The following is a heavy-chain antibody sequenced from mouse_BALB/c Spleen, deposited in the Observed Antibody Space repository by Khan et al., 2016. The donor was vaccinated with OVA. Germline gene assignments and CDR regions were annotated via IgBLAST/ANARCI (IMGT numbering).Heavy chain of an antibody. J-gene: IGHJ2*01. CDR2: IYPGDGDT. CDR1: GYAFSSYW. CDR3: ARGLGLDY. Sequence: QVQLKQSGAELVRPGSSVKISCKASGYAFSSYWMNWVKQRPGQGLEWIGQIYPGDGDTNYSGKFKGKATLTTDKSSSTAYMQLSSLTSEDSAVYFCARGLGLDYWGQGTTLTVSS. V-gene: IGHV1-80*01.